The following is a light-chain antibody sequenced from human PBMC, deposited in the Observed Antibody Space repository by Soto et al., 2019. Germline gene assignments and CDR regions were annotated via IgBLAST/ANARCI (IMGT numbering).Light chain of an antibody. J-gene: IGKJ1*01. Sequence: DIQMTQSPSTLSGSVGDRVTITCRASQTISSWLAWYQQKPGKAPKLLIYKASTLKSGVPSRFSGSGSGTEFTLTISSLQPDDVATYDCQHYNSYSEAFGRGTKVELK. CDR1: QTISSW. CDR2: KAS. CDR3: QHYNSYSEA. V-gene: IGKV1-5*03.